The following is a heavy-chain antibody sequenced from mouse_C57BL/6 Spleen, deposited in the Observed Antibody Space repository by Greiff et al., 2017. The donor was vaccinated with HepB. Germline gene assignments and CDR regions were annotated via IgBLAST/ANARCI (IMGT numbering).Heavy chain of an antibody. Sequence: VQLQQPGAELVKPGASVKLSCKASGYTFSSSWMHWVKQRPGRGLEWIGRIDPNSGGTKYNEKFKSKATLTVDKPSSTAYMQLSSLTSEDSAVYYCSRSWGNYLWAMDYWGQGTSVTVSS. CDR3: SRSWGNYLWAMDY. CDR2: IDPNSGGT. CDR1: GYTFSSSW. J-gene: IGHJ4*01. V-gene: IGHV1-72*01. D-gene: IGHD2-1*01.